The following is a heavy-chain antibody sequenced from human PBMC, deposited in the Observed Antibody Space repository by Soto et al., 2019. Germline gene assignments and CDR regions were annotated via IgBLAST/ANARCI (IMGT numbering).Heavy chain of an antibody. Sequence: QVHLRESAPGLVKPSETLSFTCTASEASFGPYFWIWIHQPAGNRLGWIGGIYITGSTNFNPSLKSRVAMSVDKAKNQFSLELTSVTAADTAMYYCARGGRDGFDTWGQGTMVTVSS. V-gene: IGHV4-4*07. CDR2: IYITGST. CDR3: ARGGRDGFDT. J-gene: IGHJ3*02. CDR1: EASFGPYF.